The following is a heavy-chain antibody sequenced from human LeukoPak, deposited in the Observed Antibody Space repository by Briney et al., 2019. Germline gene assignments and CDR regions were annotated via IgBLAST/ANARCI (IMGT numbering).Heavy chain of an antibody. CDR3: ARSGGKSAPDY. CDR1: GYTFTSYY. V-gene: IGHV1-46*01. CDR2: INPSGGST. Sequence: GASVKVSCKASGYTFTSYYMHWVRQAPGQGLEWMGIINPSGGSTNYAQKFQGRVTVTRDTSTSTVYMELSSLRSEDTAVYYCARSGGKSAPDYWGQGTLVTVSS. D-gene: IGHD4-23*01. J-gene: IGHJ4*02.